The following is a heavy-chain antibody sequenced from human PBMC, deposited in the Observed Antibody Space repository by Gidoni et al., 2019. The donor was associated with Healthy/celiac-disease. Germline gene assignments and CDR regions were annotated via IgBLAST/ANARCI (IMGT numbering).Heavy chain of an antibody. J-gene: IGHJ4*02. CDR2: ISWNSGSI. D-gene: IGHD3-22*01. CDR3: AKDPTYYYDSSGPYYFDY. Sequence: EVQLVESGGGLVQPGRSLRLSCAASGFTFDDYDMHWVRQAPGKGLEWVSGISWNSGSIGYADSVKGRYTISRDNAKNSLYLQMNSLRAEDTALYYCAKDPTYYYDSSGPYYFDYWGQGTLVTVSS. CDR1: GFTFDDYD. V-gene: IGHV3-9*01.